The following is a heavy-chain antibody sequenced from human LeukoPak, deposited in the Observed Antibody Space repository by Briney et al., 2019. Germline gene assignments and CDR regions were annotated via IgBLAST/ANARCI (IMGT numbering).Heavy chain of an antibody. J-gene: IGHJ6*02. D-gene: IGHD2-2*01. CDR2: INHSGST. CDR1: GVSFSGYY. CDR3: ARGLGYCSSTSCYLGDYYYYGMDV. V-gene: IGHV4-34*01. Sequence: SETLSLTCAVYGVSFSGYYWSWVRQPPGKGLEWVGEINHSGSTNYNPSLKSRVTISVDTSKIQFSLKLSSVTAADTTVYYRARGLGYCSSTSCYLGDYYYYGMDVWGQGTTVTVSS.